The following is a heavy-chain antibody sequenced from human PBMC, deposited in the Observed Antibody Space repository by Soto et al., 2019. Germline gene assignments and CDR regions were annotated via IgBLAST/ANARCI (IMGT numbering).Heavy chain of an antibody. J-gene: IGHJ6*02. CDR1: GYTLTELS. Sequence: ASVKVSCKVSGYTLTELSMHWVRQAPGKGLEWLGGFDPEDGETIYAQKFQGRVTMTEDTSTDTAYMELSSLRSEDTAVYYCARVYSSSSGMGEDTYYYGMDVWGQGTTVTVS. CDR2: FDPEDGET. V-gene: IGHV1-24*01. D-gene: IGHD6-6*01. CDR3: ARVYSSSSGMGEDTYYYGMDV.